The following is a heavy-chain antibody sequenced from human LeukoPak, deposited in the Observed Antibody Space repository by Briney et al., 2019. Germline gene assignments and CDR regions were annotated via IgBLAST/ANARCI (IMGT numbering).Heavy chain of an antibody. CDR1: GFTFSNYW. CDR3: ARAPSEIGGYYPEYFRH. D-gene: IGHD3-22*01. Sequence: GGSLGLSCAASGFTFSNYWMHWVRQAPGKGLVWVSRIKSDGSTNYADSVKGRFTISRDNAKNTLSLQMNSLRPEDTGVYYCARAPSEIGGYYPEYFRHWGQGTLVTVSS. CDR2: IKSDGST. V-gene: IGHV3-74*01. J-gene: IGHJ1*01.